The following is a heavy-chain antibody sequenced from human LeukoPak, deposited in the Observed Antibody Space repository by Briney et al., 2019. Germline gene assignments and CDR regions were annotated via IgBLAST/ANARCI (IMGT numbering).Heavy chain of an antibody. V-gene: IGHV1-8*01. Sequence: ASVKVSCKACLYTFTTYDINGVGQATGQGREWMGWRNPNSGNPGYTQKFRGRVTMTRTTSISPAYMELSSLRSEDTAVYYCARGRGSGHKENWFDPWGQGTLVTVSS. J-gene: IGHJ5*02. CDR3: ARGRGSGHKENWFDP. CDR1: LYTFTTYD. CDR2: RNPNSGNP. D-gene: IGHD6-19*01.